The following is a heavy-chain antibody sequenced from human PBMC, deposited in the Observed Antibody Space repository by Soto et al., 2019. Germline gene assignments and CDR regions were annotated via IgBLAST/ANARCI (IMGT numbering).Heavy chain of an antibody. V-gene: IGHV1-46*03. CDR1: GYTFTSYY. Sequence: QVQLVQSGAEVKKPGASVKVSCKASGYTFTSYYMHWVRQAPGQGLEWMGIINPSGGSTSYAQKFHGRVTMTRDTSTSTVYMELSSLRSEDTAVYYCARAPNPLTSPYYYSGMDVWGQGTTVTVSS. J-gene: IGHJ6*02. D-gene: IGHD7-27*01. CDR2: INPSGGST. CDR3: ARAPNPLTSPYYYSGMDV.